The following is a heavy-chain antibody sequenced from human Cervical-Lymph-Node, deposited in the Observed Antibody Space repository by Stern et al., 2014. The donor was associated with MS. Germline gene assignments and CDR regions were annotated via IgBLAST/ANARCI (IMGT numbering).Heavy chain of an antibody. V-gene: IGHV3-7*01. Sequence: EVQLVESGGGLVQPGGSLRLSCAASGFTFSNYWMSWVRQAPGKGLEWVANIKREGSEKCYADSVKGRFTISRDNAKNSLSLQMNSLRVEDTAVYYCARGDVVVVIAANSLDVWGQGTTVTVSS. CDR1: GFTFSNYW. J-gene: IGHJ6*02. CDR2: IKREGSEK. CDR3: ARGDVVVVIAANSLDV. D-gene: IGHD2-21*01.